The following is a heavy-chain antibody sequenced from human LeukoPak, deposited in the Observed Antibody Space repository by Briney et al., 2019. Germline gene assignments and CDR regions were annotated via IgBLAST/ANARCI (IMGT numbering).Heavy chain of an antibody. J-gene: IGHJ4*02. Sequence: PGGSLRLSCAASGFTFSGYCMRGVRQGPGKGLVWVSRINSDGSSTGYADPVKGRFTISRDNAKNTRYLQMNSLRAEDTAVHYCAKFGGSDDYWGQGTLVTVSS. V-gene: IGHV3-74*01. D-gene: IGHD3-16*01. CDR3: AKFGGSDDY. CDR2: INSDGSST. CDR1: GFTFSGYC.